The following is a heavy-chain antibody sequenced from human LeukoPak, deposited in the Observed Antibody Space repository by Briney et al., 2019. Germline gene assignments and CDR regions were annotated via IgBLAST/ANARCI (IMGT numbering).Heavy chain of an antibody. D-gene: IGHD3-9*01. CDR2: ISYDGSNK. CDR3: ARDRYFDWYFDH. Sequence: GGSLRLSCAASGFTFSSYAMHWVRQAPGKGLEWVAVISYDGSNKYYADSVKGRFTISRDNSKNTLYLQMNSLRAEDTAVYYCARDRYFDWYFDHWGQGTLVTVSS. CDR1: GFTFSSYA. J-gene: IGHJ4*02. V-gene: IGHV3-30*04.